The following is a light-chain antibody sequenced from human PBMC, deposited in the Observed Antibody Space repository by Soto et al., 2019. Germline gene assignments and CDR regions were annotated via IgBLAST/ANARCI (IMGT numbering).Light chain of an antibody. Sequence: DIQMTQSPSTLSASVGDRVTITCRAGQSISSWLAWYQQKPGKAPKLLIYDASSLESGVPSRFSGSGSGTEFTLTISSLQPDDFATYYCQQYNSYSTTFGQGTKLEIK. V-gene: IGKV1-5*01. CDR1: QSISSW. J-gene: IGKJ2*01. CDR3: QQYNSYSTT. CDR2: DAS.